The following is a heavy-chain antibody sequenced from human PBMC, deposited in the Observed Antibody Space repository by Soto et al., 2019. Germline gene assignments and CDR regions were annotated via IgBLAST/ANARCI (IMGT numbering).Heavy chain of an antibody. V-gene: IGHV6-1*01. Sequence: SQPLSLTCAISGDSVSINIDAWNWIRQSPSRGLEWLGRTYYRSKWYNYHAVSVKSRITINPDKSQNQFSLQMKYVTPEETAVYYYARYGRAEAGLHYYYGMDVWGQGAPVNASS. J-gene: IGHJ6*01. CDR3: ARYGRAEAGLHYYYGMDV. CDR1: GDSVSINIDA. CDR2: TYYRSKWYN. D-gene: IGHD6-13*01.